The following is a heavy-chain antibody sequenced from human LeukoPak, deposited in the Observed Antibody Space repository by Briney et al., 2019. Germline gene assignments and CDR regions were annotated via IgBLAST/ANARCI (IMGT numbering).Heavy chain of an antibody. D-gene: IGHD1-26*01. CDR3: AREISGSYYDYFDY. CDR1: GLTFSSYA. CDR2: ISSNGGST. J-gene: IGHJ4*02. Sequence: PGGSLRLSCAASGLTFSSYAMHWVRQAPGKGLEYVSAISSNGGSTYYANSVKGRFTISRDNSKNTLYLQMGSLRAEDMAVYYCAREISGSYYDYFDYWGQGTLVTVSS. V-gene: IGHV3-64*01.